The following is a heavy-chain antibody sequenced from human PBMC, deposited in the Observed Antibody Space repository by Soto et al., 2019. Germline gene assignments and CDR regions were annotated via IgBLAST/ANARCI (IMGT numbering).Heavy chain of an antibody. CDR3: ARDRIVVVPAAMKPYYYGMDV. D-gene: IGHD2-2*01. Sequence: SETLSLTCAVSGGSISSSNWWSWVRQPPGKGLEWIGEIYHSGSTNYNPSLKSRVTISVDKSKNQFSLKLSSVTAADTAVYYCARDRIVVVPAAMKPYYYGMDVWGQGTTVTISS. J-gene: IGHJ6*02. CDR1: GGSISSSNW. CDR2: IYHSGST. V-gene: IGHV4-4*02.